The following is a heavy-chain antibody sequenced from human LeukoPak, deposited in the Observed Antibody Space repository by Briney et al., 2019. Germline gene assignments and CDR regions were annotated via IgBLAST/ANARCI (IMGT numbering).Heavy chain of an antibody. Sequence: SETLSLTCSVSGASISSYFWSWIRQPAGKGLEWIGRIYTSGSTNYNPSLKSRVTMSVDTSKNQFSLKLGSVTAADRAVYYRASGARGGELWAFDIWGQGTMVTVSS. CDR3: ASGARGGELWAFDI. V-gene: IGHV4-4*07. CDR1: GASISSYF. D-gene: IGHD3-16*01. J-gene: IGHJ3*02. CDR2: IYTSGST.